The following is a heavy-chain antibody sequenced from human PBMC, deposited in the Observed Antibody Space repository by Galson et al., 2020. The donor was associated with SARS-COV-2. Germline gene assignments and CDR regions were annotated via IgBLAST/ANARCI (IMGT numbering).Heavy chain of an antibody. V-gene: IGHV3-23*01. CDR2: ISGSGGAT. J-gene: IGHJ3*02. CDR1: GFSFSSYA. CDR3: AKDWGWRSPVVAFHI. Sequence: GESLKISCAASGFSFSSYAMSWVRQAPGRGLEWVSGISGSGGATYYADSVKGRFTISRDNSKNTLYLHLNSLRAEDTALYYFAKDWGWRSPVVAFHILGQGTMVTVSS. D-gene: IGHD3-16*01.